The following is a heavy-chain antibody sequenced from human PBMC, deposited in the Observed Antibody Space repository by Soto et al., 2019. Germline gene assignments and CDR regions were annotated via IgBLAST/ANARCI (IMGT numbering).Heavy chain of an antibody. J-gene: IGHJ4*02. D-gene: IGHD6-19*01. CDR2: INQDGTLM. CDR1: GLTFSNYW. CDR3: ARWQSSGWYLDI. V-gene: IGHV3-7*03. Sequence: EVQLVESGGGLVQPGGSLRLSCAASGLTFSNYWMSWVRQAPGKGLEWVASINQDGTLMYYVDSVKGRFTISRDNAQNSFLLQMISLRAEDTAVYYCARWQSSGWYLDIWGQGTLLSVSS.